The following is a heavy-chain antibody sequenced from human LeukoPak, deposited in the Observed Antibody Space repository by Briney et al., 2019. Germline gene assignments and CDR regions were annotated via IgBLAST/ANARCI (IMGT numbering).Heavy chain of an antibody. D-gene: IGHD2-2*01. J-gene: IGHJ6*02. CDR1: GGSFSGYY. V-gene: IGHV4-34*01. Sequence: PSGTLSLTCAVYGGSFSGYYWSWIRQPPGKGLEWIGEINHSGSTNYNPSLKSRVTISVDTSKNQFSLKLSSVTAADTAVYYCARGFDIVVVPAAHYYYGMDVWGQGTTVTVSS. CDR2: INHSGST. CDR3: ARGFDIVVVPAAHYYYGMDV.